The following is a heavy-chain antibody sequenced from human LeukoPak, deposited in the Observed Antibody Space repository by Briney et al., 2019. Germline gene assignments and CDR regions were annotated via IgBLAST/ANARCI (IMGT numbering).Heavy chain of an antibody. CDR3: ARGGDGGNYYWYLDL. J-gene: IGHJ2*01. CDR1: GFTFSSYA. V-gene: IGHV3-23*01. Sequence: GGSLRLSCAASGFTFSSYAMSWVRQAPGKGLEWVSAISGSGGSTYYADSVKGRFTISRDNSKNTLYLQMNSLRAEDTAVYYCARGGDGGNYYWYLDLWGRGTLITVSS. D-gene: IGHD4/OR15-4a*01. CDR2: ISGSGGST.